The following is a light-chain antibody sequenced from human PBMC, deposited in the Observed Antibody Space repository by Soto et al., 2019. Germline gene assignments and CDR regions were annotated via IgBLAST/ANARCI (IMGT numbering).Light chain of an antibody. CDR3: QTWGTGIRV. V-gene: IGLV4-69*01. CDR2: LNSDGSH. CDR1: SGHSNYA. J-gene: IGLJ1*01. Sequence: QLVLTQSPSASASLGASVKLTCTLSSGHSNYAIAWHQQQPEKGPRYLMKLNSDGSHRKGDGIPDRFSGSSSGAERYLIISSLQSEDEADYYCQTWGTGIRVFGTGTKVTVL.